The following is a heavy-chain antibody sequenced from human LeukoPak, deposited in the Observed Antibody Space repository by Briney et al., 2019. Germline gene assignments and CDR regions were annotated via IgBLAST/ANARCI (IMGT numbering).Heavy chain of an antibody. J-gene: IGHJ4*02. CDR2: IVPILGTA. Sequence: SVKVSCKASGGTFSTYAISWVRQAPGQGLEWVGRIVPILGTANYAQNFQGRVTITADRSTTTAYMELSSMRSEDTAVYYCARTYYYGSGSYYNKNPFDYWGQGTLVTVSS. D-gene: IGHD3-10*01. CDR3: ARTYYYGSGSYYNKNPFDY. V-gene: IGHV1-69*04. CDR1: GGTFSTYA.